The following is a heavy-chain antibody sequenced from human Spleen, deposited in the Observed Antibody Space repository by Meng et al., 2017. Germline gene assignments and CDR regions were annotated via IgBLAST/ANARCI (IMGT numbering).Heavy chain of an antibody. CDR2: IYYSGST. CDR1: GYSITGSYN. J-gene: IGHJ5*02. CDR3: ARDRYSSGWNWFDP. V-gene: IGHV4-59*12. Sequence: SETLSLTCAVSGYSITGSYNWGWIRQSPGKGLEWIGYIYYSGSTNYNPSLKSRVTISVDTSKNQFSLKLSSVTAADTAVYYCARDRYSSGWNWFDPWGHGTQVTVSS. D-gene: IGHD6-19*01.